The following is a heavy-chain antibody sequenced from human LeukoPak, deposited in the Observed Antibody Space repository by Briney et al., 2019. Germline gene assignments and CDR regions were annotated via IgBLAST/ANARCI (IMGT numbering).Heavy chain of an antibody. CDR2: IRYDGSNK. CDR1: GFTFSSYG. D-gene: IGHD3-10*01. Sequence: PGGSLRLSCAASGFTFSSYGMHWVRQAPGKGLEWVAFIRYDGSNKYYADSVKGRFTISRDNPKNTLYLQMNSLRAEDTAVYYCARGPAMVRGVVPFDYWGQGTLVTVSS. CDR3: ARGPAMVRGVVPFDY. V-gene: IGHV3-30*02. J-gene: IGHJ4*02.